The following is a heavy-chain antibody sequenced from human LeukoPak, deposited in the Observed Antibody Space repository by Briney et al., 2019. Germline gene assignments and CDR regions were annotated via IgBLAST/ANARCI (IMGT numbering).Heavy chain of an antibody. Sequence: GASVKVSCKASGYTFTSYGISWVRQAPGQGLEWMGWISAYSGNTNYAQKLQGRVTMTTDTSTSTAYMELRSLRSDDTAVYYCAREGPYYYDSSGSSYWGQGTLVTVSS. J-gene: IGHJ4*02. D-gene: IGHD3-22*01. CDR3: AREGPYYYDSSGSSY. V-gene: IGHV1-18*01. CDR1: GYTFTSYG. CDR2: ISAYSGNT.